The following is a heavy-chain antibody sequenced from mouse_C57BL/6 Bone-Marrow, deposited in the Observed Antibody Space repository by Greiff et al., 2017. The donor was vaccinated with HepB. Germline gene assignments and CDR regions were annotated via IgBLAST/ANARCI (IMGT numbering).Heavy chain of an antibody. Sequence: VQLQQPGAELVKPGASVKLSCKASVYTFTSYWMHWVKQRPGQGLEWIGMIHPNSGSTNYNEKFKSKATLTVDKSSSTAYMQLSSLTSEDSAVYYCASYYYGSSFYFDYWGQGTTLTVSS. J-gene: IGHJ2*01. D-gene: IGHD1-1*01. CDR3: ASYYYGSSFYFDY. CDR1: VYTFTSYW. V-gene: IGHV1-64*01. CDR2: IHPNSGST.